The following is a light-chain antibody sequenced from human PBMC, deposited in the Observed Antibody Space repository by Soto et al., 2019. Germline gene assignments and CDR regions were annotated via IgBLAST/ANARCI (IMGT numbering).Light chain of an antibody. CDR1: QGISSY. V-gene: IGKV1-9*01. J-gene: IGKJ4*01. CDR3: PQLNNFPLN. CDR2: AAS. Sequence: DIQLTQSPSFLSASVGDRVTITCRASQGISSYLAWYQQKPGKAPKLLLYAASTLQSGVPSRFSGSGSGTEFTLTISSLQPEDFATYYGPQLNNFPLNFGGGTKVEIK.